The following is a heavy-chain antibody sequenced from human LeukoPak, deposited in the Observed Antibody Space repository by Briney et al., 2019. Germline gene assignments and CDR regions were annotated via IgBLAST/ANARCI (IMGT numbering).Heavy chain of an antibody. D-gene: IGHD2-21*02. CDR3: ARAYCGGDCYFRSYYGMDV. J-gene: IGHJ6*02. CDR1: GFTFSSYS. CDR2: ISSSSSTI. Sequence: GGSLRLSCAASGFTFSSYSMNWVRQAPGKGLEWVSYISSSSSTIYYADSVRGRFTISRDNAKNSLYLQMNSLRDEDTAVYYCARAYCGGDCYFRSYYGMDVWGQGTTVTVSS. V-gene: IGHV3-48*02.